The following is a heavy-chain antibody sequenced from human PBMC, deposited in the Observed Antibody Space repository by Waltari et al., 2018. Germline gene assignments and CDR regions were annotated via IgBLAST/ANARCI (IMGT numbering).Heavy chain of an antibody. CDR2: CRPSGAGT. CDR1: GFTFSNYY. D-gene: IGHD3-16*01. CDR3: ATFVSGSFTFPDY. Sequence: QFQLVQSGAEVKKPGASVKVSCEASGFTFSNYYVHWVRQAPGQGLEWMALCRPSGAGTRYAAKFQGRVTLTRDTSTSTVYIDLSSLRSEDTAVYYCATFVSGSFTFPDYWGQGTLVTVSS. V-gene: IGHV1-46*03. J-gene: IGHJ4*02.